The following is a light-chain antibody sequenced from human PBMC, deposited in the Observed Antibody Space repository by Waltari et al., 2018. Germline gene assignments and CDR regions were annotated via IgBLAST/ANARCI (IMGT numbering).Light chain of an antibody. J-gene: IGKJ4*01. CDR3: QQANSFPLT. CDR1: QDLNSW. V-gene: IGKV1D-12*01. Sequence: DIQMTQSPSSVSASVGDRVTITCRASQDLNSWLAWYQQKPGHAPKLLIYTASTLHIGVPPRFSGSGSGTHFTLTISSLQPEDFATYYCQQANSFPLTFAGGTKVDI. CDR2: TAS.